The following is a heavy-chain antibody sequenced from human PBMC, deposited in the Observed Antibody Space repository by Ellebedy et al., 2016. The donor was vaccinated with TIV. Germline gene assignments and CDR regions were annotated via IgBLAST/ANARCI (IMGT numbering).Heavy chain of an antibody. CDR1: GFTFSPYA. Sequence: GESLKIYCAASGFTFSPYAMACVRQAPGKGLEWVSAISGSGGSTYYADSVKGRFTISRDNSKNTLYLQMNSLRADDTAVYYCAKVRLEYVPYYGMDVWGQGTTVTVSS. V-gene: IGHV3-23*01. D-gene: IGHD6-6*01. J-gene: IGHJ6*02. CDR3: AKVRLEYVPYYGMDV. CDR2: ISGSGGST.